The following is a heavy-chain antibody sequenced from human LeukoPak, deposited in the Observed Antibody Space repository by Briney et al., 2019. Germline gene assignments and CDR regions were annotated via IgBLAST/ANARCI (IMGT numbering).Heavy chain of an antibody. CDR1: GGSISSSSYY. J-gene: IGHJ4*02. D-gene: IGHD1-26*01. Sequence: SETLSLTCTVSGGSISSSSYYWGWIRQPPGKGLEWIGSIYYSGSTYYNPSLKSRVTISVDTAKNQFSLKLSSVTAADTAVYYCARHPLSGSYYRSVDYWGQGTLVTVSS. CDR2: IYYSGST. V-gene: IGHV4-39*01. CDR3: ARHPLSGSYYRSVDY.